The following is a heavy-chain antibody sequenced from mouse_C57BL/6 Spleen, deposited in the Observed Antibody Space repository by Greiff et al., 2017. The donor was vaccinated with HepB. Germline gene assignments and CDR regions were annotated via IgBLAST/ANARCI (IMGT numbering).Heavy chain of an antibody. CDR3: ARDYGREGYFDV. D-gene: IGHD1-1*01. Sequence: QVHVKQSGAELVKPGASVKLSCKASGYTFTSYWMHWVKQRPGQGLEWIGMIHPNSGSTNYNEKFKSKATLTVDKSSSTAYMQLSSLTSEDSAVYYCARDYGREGYFDVWGTGTTVTVSS. CDR2: IHPNSGST. J-gene: IGHJ1*03. V-gene: IGHV1-64*01. CDR1: GYTFTSYW.